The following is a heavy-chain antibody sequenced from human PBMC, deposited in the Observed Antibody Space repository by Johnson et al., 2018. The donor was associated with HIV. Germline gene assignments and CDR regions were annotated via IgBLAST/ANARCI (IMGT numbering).Heavy chain of an antibody. Sequence: VQLVESGGGVVQPGRSLRLSCAASGFTFSSYDMHWVRQAPGKGLEWLAVISDDGNIKYYADSVRGRFTISRDNSKNTLHLQMNSLRAEDTAVYYCAKDGATRAFDIWGQGTMVTVSS. D-gene: IGHD1-26*01. CDR3: AKDGATRAFDI. V-gene: IGHV3-30*18. CDR2: ISDDGNIK. CDR1: GFTFSSYD. J-gene: IGHJ3*02.